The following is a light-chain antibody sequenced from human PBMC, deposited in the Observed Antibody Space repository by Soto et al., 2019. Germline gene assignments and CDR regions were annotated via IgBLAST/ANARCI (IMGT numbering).Light chain of an antibody. V-gene: IGKV3-11*01. J-gene: IGKJ5*01. CDR3: PQRRSWPPTNT. CDR2: DAS. CDR1: PSVSTY. Sequence: EIVLTQSPATLALSPREQATLXXRAGPSVSTYLAGYQQRPGQATRLLXXDASYRATDIPPRFSGSGSGTDFTLTISSLEPEDFAVYYCPQRRSWPPTNTFGPGTRLEIK.